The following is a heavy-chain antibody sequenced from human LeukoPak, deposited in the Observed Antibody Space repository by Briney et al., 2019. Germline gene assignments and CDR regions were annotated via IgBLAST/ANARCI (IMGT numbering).Heavy chain of an antibody. CDR1: GFTLSSYG. V-gene: IGHV3-48*03. J-gene: IGHJ4*02. CDR3: AREDGF. D-gene: IGHD5-24*01. Sequence: GSLRLSCAASGFTLSSYGMTWVRQAPGKGLEWVSSISGGGYTTYYADSVKGRFTISRDNAKNSLYLQMNSLRAEDTAVYFCAREDGFWGQGTLVTVSS. CDR2: ISGGGYTT.